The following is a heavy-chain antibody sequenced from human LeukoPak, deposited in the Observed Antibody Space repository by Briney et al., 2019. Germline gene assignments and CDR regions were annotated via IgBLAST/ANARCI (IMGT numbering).Heavy chain of an antibody. Sequence: ASVKVSCKASGYTLTGYYIHWVRQAPGQGLEWMGWFNPNSGGTNYAQKFQGRVAMTRDTSINTAYMELSRLRSDDTAVYYCARGEVHHYDSNGFNDYWGQGTLVTVSS. CDR1: GYTLTGYY. J-gene: IGHJ4*02. D-gene: IGHD3-22*01. V-gene: IGHV1-2*02. CDR3: ARGEVHHYDSNGFNDY. CDR2: FNPNSGGT.